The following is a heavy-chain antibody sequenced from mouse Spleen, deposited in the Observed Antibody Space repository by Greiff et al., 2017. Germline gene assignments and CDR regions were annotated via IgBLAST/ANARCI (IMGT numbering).Heavy chain of an antibody. J-gene: IGHJ2*01. CDR2: IYPGSGNT. CDR1: GYSFTSYY. CDR3: ARGWFLYFDY. V-gene: IGHV1-66*01. D-gene: IGHD2-3*01. Sequence: VQLQQSGPELVKPGASVKISCKASGYSFTSYYIHWVKQRPGQGLEWIGWIYPGSGNTKYNEKFKGKATLTADTSSSTAYMQLSSLTSEDSAVYYCARGWFLYFDYWGQGTTLTVSS.